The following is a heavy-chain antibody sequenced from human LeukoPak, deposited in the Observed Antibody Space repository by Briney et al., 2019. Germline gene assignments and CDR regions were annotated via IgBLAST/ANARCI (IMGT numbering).Heavy chain of an antibody. Sequence: PGGSLRLSCAASGFTFSSYAMSWVRQAPGKGLEWVSAISGSGGSTYYADSVKGRFTISRDNSKNTLYLQMNSLRAEDTAVYYCARDWVMSTTVDKEDAFDIWGQGTMVTVSS. J-gene: IGHJ3*02. CDR3: ARDWVMSTTVDKEDAFDI. CDR1: GFTFSSYA. CDR2: ISGSGGST. D-gene: IGHD4-17*01. V-gene: IGHV3-23*01.